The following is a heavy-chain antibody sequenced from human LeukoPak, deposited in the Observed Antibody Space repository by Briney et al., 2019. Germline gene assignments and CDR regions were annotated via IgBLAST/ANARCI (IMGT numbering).Heavy chain of an antibody. D-gene: IGHD3-22*01. V-gene: IGHV5-51*01. CDR2: IYPADSDT. J-gene: IGHJ5*02. CDR1: GYSFINYW. Sequence: GEPLKISCKGSGYSFINYWIAWVRQMPGKGLEWMGIIYPADSDTRYSPSFQGQVTISADKSISTAYLQWSSLKASDTAMYYCARHSSVLNSFDPWGQGTLVTVSS. CDR3: ARHSSVLNSFDP.